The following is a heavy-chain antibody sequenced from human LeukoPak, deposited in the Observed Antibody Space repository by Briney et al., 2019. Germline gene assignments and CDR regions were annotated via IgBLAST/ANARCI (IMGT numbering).Heavy chain of an antibody. V-gene: IGHV1-69*06. J-gene: IGHJ3*02. CDR3: ARTYCSGGSCPHDALDI. Sequence: SVKVSCKASGGTFSSYAISWVRQAPGEGLEWMGGIIPIFGTANYAQKFQGRVTITADKSTSTAYMELSSLRSEDTAVYYCARTYCSGGSCPHDALDIWGQGTMVTVSS. CDR1: GGTFSSYA. D-gene: IGHD2-15*01. CDR2: IIPIFGTA.